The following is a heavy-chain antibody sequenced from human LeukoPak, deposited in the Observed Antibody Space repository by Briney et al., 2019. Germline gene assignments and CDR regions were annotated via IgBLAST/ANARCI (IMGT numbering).Heavy chain of an antibody. CDR3: ARYSGGWPYYFDY. CDR2: FYYSGST. V-gene: IGHV4-59*08. D-gene: IGHD6-19*01. CDR1: GGSIRGYY. Sequence: PSETLSLTCTVSGGSIRGYYWGWIRQPPGKGLECIGYFYYSGSTNYNPSLKSRVAISLDTPKNQFSLQLRSVTAADTAVYFCARYSGGWPYYFDYWGQGTLVTVSS. J-gene: IGHJ4*02.